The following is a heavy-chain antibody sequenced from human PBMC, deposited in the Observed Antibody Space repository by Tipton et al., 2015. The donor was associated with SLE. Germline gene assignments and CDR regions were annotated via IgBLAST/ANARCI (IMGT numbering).Heavy chain of an antibody. J-gene: IGHJ4*02. V-gene: IGHV3-74*01. CDR2: IKPDGRTI. Sequence: GSLRLSCAASGFTLNNDWMHWVRQAPGKGLVWVSRIKPDGRTINYADVVKGRFTISRDSAENTLYLQMNSLRAEDTAVYYCARDITGPKDYWGQGTLVTVSS. CDR3: ARDITGPKDY. D-gene: IGHD1-7*01. CDR1: GFTLNNDW.